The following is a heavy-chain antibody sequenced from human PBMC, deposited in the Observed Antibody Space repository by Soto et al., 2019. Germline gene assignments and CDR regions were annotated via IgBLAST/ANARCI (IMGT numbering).Heavy chain of an antibody. V-gene: IGHV2-5*02. Sequence: QITLKESGPTLVKPTQTLTLTCTFSGFSLSTSGVGVGWIRQPPGKALEWLALIYWDDDKRYSPSLKSRLTXTXXTSKNQVVPTMTNMDPVDTATYYCAHSLGFKLLDPWGQGTLVTVSS. CDR1: GFSLSTSGVG. J-gene: IGHJ5*02. CDR3: AHSLGFKLLDP. CDR2: IYWDDDK. D-gene: IGHD2-15*01.